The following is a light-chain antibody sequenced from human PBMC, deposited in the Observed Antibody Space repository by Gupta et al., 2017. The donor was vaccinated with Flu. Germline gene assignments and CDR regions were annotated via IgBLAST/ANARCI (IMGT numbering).Light chain of an antibody. CDR2: TAS. J-gene: IGKJ1*01. CDR1: HGITIW. CDR3: QRYNSLWT. Sequence: SPSPLSSSVDKVITISRPTSHGITIWLACHQQTPGNVHNRLIYTASTLKIGPPTSISSSGSATEFTLTINSLQHDDSATYYCQRYNSLWTFGQGTRVEVK. V-gene: IGKV1-5*03.